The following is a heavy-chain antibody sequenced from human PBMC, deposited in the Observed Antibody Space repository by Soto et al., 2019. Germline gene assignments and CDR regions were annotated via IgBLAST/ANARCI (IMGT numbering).Heavy chain of an antibody. Sequence: QVQLQESGPGLVKPSQTLSLTCTVSGGSISSGDYYWSWIRQHPGKGLEWIGYIYYSGSTYYNPSLTSRVTISVDTSKNQFSLKLSSVTAADTAVYYCARWWSGSRQGFDPWGQGTPVTVSS. J-gene: IGHJ5*02. CDR2: IYYSGST. D-gene: IGHD3-3*01. CDR3: ARWWSGSRQGFDP. CDR1: GGSISSGDYY. V-gene: IGHV4-31*03.